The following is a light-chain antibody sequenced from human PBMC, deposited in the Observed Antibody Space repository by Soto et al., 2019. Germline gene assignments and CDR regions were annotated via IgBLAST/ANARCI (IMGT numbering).Light chain of an antibody. CDR1: QGISSW. Sequence: DIQLTQSPSSVSASVGDRFTITCRASQGISSWLAWYQQKLGKAPKLLIYKASTLKSGVPSRFSGSGSGTEFTLTISSLQPDDFATYYCQHYNSYSEAFGQGTKVDI. CDR2: KAS. V-gene: IGKV1-5*03. CDR3: QHYNSYSEA. J-gene: IGKJ1*01.